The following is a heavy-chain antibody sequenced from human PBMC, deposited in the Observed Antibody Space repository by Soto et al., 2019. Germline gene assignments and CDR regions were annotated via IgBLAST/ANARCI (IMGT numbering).Heavy chain of an antibody. J-gene: IGHJ4*02. CDR3: AKGAYSSSHTHFDY. V-gene: IGHV3-9*01. CDR1: GFTFDDYA. Sequence: EVQLVESGGGLVQPGRSLRLSCAASGFTFDDYAMHWVRQAPGKGLEWVSGISWNSGSIGYADSVKGRFTISRDNAKNSLYLQMNSLRAEDTALYYCAKGAYSSSHTHFDYWGQGTLVSVSS. CDR2: ISWNSGSI. D-gene: IGHD6-6*01.